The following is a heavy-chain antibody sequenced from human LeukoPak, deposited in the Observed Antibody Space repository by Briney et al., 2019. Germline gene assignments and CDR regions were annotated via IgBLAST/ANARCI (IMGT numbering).Heavy chain of an antibody. V-gene: IGHV4-59*01. CDR3: ARGIYGGNRAPGY. Sequence: SETLSLTCTVSGGSISSYYWSWIRQPPGKGLEWIGYIYYSGSTNYNPSLKSRVTISVDTSKNQFSLKLSSVTAADTAVYYCARGIYGGNRAPGYRGQGTLVTVSS. CDR1: GGSISSYY. CDR2: IYYSGST. D-gene: IGHD4-23*01. J-gene: IGHJ4*02.